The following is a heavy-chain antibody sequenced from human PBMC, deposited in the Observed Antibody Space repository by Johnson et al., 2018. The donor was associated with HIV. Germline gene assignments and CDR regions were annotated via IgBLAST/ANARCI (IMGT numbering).Heavy chain of an antibody. D-gene: IGHD2-21*01. Sequence: QVQLVESGGGVVQPGRSLRLSCAASQFTFSGHGMHWVRQAPGKGLEWVAAISFAGTKNHYANSVRGRFTISRDNSKNTLYLQMNSLRADDTALYYCAKDFVTHGAFDIWGQGTMVTVSS. CDR1: QFTFSGHG. J-gene: IGHJ3*02. CDR2: ISFAGTKN. CDR3: AKDFVTHGAFDI. V-gene: IGHV3-30*18.